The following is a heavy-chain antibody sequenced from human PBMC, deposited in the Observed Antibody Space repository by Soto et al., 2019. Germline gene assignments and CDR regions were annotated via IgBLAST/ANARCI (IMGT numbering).Heavy chain of an antibody. Sequence: VQLVNSGGGLVQPGGSLRLSCAASGFTFSSYGMNWVRQAPGKGLEWVSSISSGTPTTNYVDSVKGRFTISRDNAKSSLYLQLNSLRDDDTAVYYCARGGAARPDYWGQGTLVIASS. CDR2: ISSGTPTT. V-gene: IGHV3-48*02. CDR3: ARGGAARPDY. J-gene: IGHJ4*02. CDR1: GFTFSSYG. D-gene: IGHD2-15*01.